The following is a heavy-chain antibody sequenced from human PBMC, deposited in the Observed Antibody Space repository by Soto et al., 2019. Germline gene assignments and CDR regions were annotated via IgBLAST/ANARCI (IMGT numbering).Heavy chain of an antibody. Sequence: QVQLQESGPGLVKPSQTLSLTCTVSGGSISSGDYYWSWIRQPPGKGLEWIGYIYYSGSTYYNTSLKSRVTISVDTSKNQFSLKLSSVTAADTAVYYCARTYYYGSGSDHNWFDPWGQGILVTVSS. J-gene: IGHJ5*02. CDR2: IYYSGST. V-gene: IGHV4-30-4*01. CDR3: ARTYYYGSGSDHNWFDP. D-gene: IGHD3-10*01. CDR1: GGSISSGDYY.